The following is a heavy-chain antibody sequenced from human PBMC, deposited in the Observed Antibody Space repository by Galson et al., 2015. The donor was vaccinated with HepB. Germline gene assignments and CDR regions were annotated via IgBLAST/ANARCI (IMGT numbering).Heavy chain of an antibody. CDR2: TRNKANSYIL. V-gene: IGHV3-72*01. D-gene: IGHD6-13*01. CDR3: VRAAAGLDT. Sequence: SLRLSCAVSGFTLSDHYMDWVRQAPEKGLEWVARTRNKANSYILDYAASVKGRFTISRDDSKNSLYLQMNSLKSEDTAVYYCVRAAAGLDTWGQGTPVTVSS. CDR1: GFTLSDHY. J-gene: IGHJ5*02.